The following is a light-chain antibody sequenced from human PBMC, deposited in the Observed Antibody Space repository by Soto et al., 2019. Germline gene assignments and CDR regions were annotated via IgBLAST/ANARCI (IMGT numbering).Light chain of an antibody. CDR2: DAS. V-gene: IGKV3-20*01. Sequence: EIVLTQSPDTLSLSPGERATLSCRASQSLSKSHLAWYQQKPGQSPRLLIYDASSRATGIADRFSGSGSGTDFTLTISRLEPEDFAVYFCQHYDNSPPFTFGQGTKLEIK. CDR1: QSLSKSH. J-gene: IGKJ2*01. CDR3: QHYDNSPPFT.